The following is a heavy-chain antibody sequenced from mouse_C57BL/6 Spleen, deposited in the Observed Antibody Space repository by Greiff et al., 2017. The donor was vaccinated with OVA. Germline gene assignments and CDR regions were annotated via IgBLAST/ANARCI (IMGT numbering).Heavy chain of an antibody. CDR1: GFSFNTYA. J-gene: IGHJ4*01. CDR2: IRSKSNNYAT. Sequence: EVQGVESGGGLVQPKGSLKLSCAASGFSFNTYAMNWVRQAPGKGLEWVARIRSKSNNYATYYADSVKDRFTISRDDSESMLYLQMNNLKTEDTAMYYCVRESHYYGSGYAMDYWGQGTAVTVSS. CDR3: VRESHYYGSGYAMDY. V-gene: IGHV10-1*01. D-gene: IGHD1-1*01.